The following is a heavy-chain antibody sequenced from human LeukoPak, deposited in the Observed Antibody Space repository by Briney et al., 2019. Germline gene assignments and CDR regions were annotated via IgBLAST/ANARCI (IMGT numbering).Heavy chain of an antibody. V-gene: IGHV3-23*01. J-gene: IGHJ4*02. D-gene: IGHD3-22*01. Sequence: GGSLRLSCVVSGFPFSLYGMSWVRQAPGKGLEWVSSISGSGDKPDYADSVKGRFTISRDNPRNILYLQMNNLRVEDTAVYFCAKDLYYYDSSRGRYFDYWGQGTLVTVSS. CDR1: GFPFSLYG. CDR2: ISGSGDKP. CDR3: AKDLYYYDSSRGRYFDY.